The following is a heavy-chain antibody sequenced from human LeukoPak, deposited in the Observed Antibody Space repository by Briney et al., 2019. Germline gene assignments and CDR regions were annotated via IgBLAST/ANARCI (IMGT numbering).Heavy chain of an antibody. D-gene: IGHD4-11*01. CDR3: AFSNPTYYYYGMDV. V-gene: IGHV1-2*06. CDR1: GYTFTGYY. CDR2: INPNSGGT. Sequence: ASVKVSCTASGYTFTGYYMHWVRQAPGQGLEWMGRINPNSGGTNYARKFQGRVTMTRDTSISTAYMELSRLRSDDTAVYYCAFSNPTYYYYGMDVWGQGTTVTVSS. J-gene: IGHJ6*02.